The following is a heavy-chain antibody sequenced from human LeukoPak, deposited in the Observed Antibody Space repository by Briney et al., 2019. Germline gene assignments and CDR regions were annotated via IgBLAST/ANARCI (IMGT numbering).Heavy chain of an antibody. CDR3: AKDRYSSGWYWFDP. J-gene: IGHJ5*02. D-gene: IGHD6-19*01. CDR2: ISYDGSNK. Sequence: GSLRLSCAASGFTFSSYAMHWVRQAPGKGLEWVAVISYDGSNKYYADSVKGRFTISRDNSKNTLYLQMNSLRTEDTAVYYCAKDRYSSGWYWFDPWGQGTLVTVSS. CDR1: GFTFSSYA. V-gene: IGHV3-30*04.